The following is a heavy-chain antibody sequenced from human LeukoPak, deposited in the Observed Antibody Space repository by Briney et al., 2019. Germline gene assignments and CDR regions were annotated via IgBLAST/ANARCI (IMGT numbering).Heavy chain of an antibody. V-gene: IGHV3-48*03. D-gene: IGHD2/OR15-2a*01. Sequence: GGSLRLSCAASGFTLSNYEMNWVRQAPGKGLEWVSYINRGSTDIQYADSVKGRFTISRDNAKNSLYLQMNSLRAEDAAVYYCARADSPTDCNNLRCYFCDNWGQGTLVTVSS. J-gene: IGHJ4*02. CDR1: GFTLSNYE. CDR2: INRGSTDI. CDR3: ARADSPTDCNNLRCYFCDN.